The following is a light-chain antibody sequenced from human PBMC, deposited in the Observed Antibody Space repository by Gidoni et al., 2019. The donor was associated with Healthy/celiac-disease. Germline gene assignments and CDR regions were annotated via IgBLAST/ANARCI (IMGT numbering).Light chain of an antibody. V-gene: IGKV3-20*01. Sequence: IVLTQSPGPLSLSPGERATLSCRASQSVSSSYLAWYQQKPGQAPRLLIYGASSRATGIPDRFSGSGSGTDFTLTISRLEPEDFAVYYCQQYGSSPWTFGQGTKVEIK. CDR3: QQYGSSPWT. J-gene: IGKJ1*01. CDR2: GAS. CDR1: QSVSSSY.